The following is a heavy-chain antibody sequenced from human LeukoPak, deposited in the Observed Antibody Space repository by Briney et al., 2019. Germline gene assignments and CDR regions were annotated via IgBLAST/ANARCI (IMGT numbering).Heavy chain of an antibody. CDR3: ASTIVTTVYPPGWYFDL. Sequence: GGSLRLSCAASGFTVSSNYMSWVRQAPGKGLEWVSGIYSGGSTYYADSVKGRFTISRDNTKSSLFLQMDSLRAEDTAVYYCASTIVTTVYPPGWYFDLWGRGTQVTVSS. CDR1: GFTVSSNY. D-gene: IGHD4-17*01. J-gene: IGHJ2*01. CDR2: IYSGGST. V-gene: IGHV3-53*01.